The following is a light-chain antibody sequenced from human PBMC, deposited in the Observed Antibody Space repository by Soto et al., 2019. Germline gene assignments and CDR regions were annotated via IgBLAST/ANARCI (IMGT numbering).Light chain of an antibody. Sequence: DIQMTQSQSSLSASVGDRVTITCRASRSISSYLNWYQQKPGTAPKLLIFAASSLHSGTPSGFSGSGSGTDFTLTISSLQPDDFATYYCQQTYSAPRTFGQGTKVEIK. J-gene: IGKJ1*01. V-gene: IGKV1-39*01. CDR2: AAS. CDR1: RSISSY. CDR3: QQTYSAPRT.